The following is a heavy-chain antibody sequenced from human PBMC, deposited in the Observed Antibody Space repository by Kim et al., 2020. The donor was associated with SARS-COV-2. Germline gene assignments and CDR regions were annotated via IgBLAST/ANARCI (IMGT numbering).Heavy chain of an antibody. Sequence: SETLSLTCAVSGGSISSSNWWSWVRQPPGKGLEWIGEIYHSGSTNYNPSLKSRVTISVDKSKNQFSLKLSSVTAADTAVYYCASPFGLSRGGAFDIWGQGTMVTVSS. J-gene: IGHJ3*02. D-gene: IGHD3-10*01. V-gene: IGHV4-4*02. CDR1: GGSISSSNW. CDR2: IYHSGST. CDR3: ASPFGLSRGGAFDI.